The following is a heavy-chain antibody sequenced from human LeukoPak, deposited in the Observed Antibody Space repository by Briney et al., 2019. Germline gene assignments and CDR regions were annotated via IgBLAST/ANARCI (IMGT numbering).Heavy chain of an antibody. CDR1: GYTLTSYY. CDR2: INPSGGSS. CDR3: ARASHDFWSGNYPLDY. Sequence: ASVKVSCKASGYTLTSYYMHWVRQAPGQGLEWMGIINPSGGSSSYAQRFQGRVTMTRDTSTSTVYMELSSLRSEDTATYYCARASHDFWSGNYPLDYWGQGTLVTVSS. V-gene: IGHV1-46*01. D-gene: IGHD3-3*01. J-gene: IGHJ4*02.